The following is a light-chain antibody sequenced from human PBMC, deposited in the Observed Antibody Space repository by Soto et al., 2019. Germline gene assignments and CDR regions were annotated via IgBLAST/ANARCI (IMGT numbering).Light chain of an antibody. V-gene: IGLV1-44*01. Sequence: QSVLTQPPSASGTPGQRVTISCSGSSSNIGSFNVNWYQQVPGTAPKVLIYSNNQRPSGVPDRFSGSKSGTSASLAISGLQSEDEADYYCAAWDGRLIGLLFGGGTKLTVL. CDR3: AAWDGRLIGLL. CDR2: SNN. CDR1: SSNIGSFN. J-gene: IGLJ3*02.